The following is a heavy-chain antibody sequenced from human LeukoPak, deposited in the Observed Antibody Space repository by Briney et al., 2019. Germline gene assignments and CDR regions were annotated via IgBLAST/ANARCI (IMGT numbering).Heavy chain of an antibody. Sequence: PSETLSLTCTASGGSISSYYWSWIRQPAGKGLEWVGRIYTGGSNKYNPSLKSRVTMSVDTSKNQYSLKLSSVTDADTAVYYCARGHSWYSSGWIPFDYWGQGTLVTVSS. J-gene: IGHJ4*02. CDR3: ARGHSWYSSGWIPFDY. D-gene: IGHD6-19*01. CDR1: GGSISSYY. CDR2: IYTGGSN. V-gene: IGHV4-4*07.